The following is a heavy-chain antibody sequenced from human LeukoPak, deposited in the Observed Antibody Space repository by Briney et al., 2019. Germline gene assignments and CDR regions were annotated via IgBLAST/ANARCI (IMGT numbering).Heavy chain of an antibody. CDR1: GGTFSSYA. CDR3: ARDGPKTTVTTLVK. CDR2: IIPIFGTA. V-gene: IGHV1-69*13. J-gene: IGHJ4*02. Sequence: GASVKVSCKASGGTFSSYAISWVRQAPGQGLEWMGGIIPIFGTANYAQKFQGRVTITADESTSTAYTELSSLRSEDTAVYYCARDGPKTTVTTLVKWGQGTLVTVSS. D-gene: IGHD4-17*01.